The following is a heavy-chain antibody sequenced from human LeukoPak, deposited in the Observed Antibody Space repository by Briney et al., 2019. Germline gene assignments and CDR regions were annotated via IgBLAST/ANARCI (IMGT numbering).Heavy chain of an antibody. J-gene: IGHJ4*02. CDR3: ARSSLGTITAAPFDY. V-gene: IGHV1-18*01. Sequence: GASVKVSCKASGYTFSSYGIAWVRQAPGQGLEWMGWISGYNGNTNYAQKLQGRVSMTTDTSTTTAYMELRSLTSDDTALYYCARSSLGTITAAPFDYWGQGTLVTVSS. CDR1: GYTFSSYG. D-gene: IGHD5-12*01. CDR2: ISGYNGNT.